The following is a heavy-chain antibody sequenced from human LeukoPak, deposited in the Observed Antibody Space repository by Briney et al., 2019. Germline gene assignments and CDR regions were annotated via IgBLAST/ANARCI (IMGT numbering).Heavy chain of an antibody. CDR2: IYYSGST. J-gene: IGHJ3*02. CDR3: ARERSPGSYYDAFDI. D-gene: IGHD1-26*01. CDR1: GGSISNYY. Sequence: PSETLSLTCTVSGGSISNYYWSWIRQPPGKGLEWIGYIYYSGSTNYNPSLKSRVTISVDTSQNQFSLKLSSVTAADTALYYCARERSPGSYYDAFDIWGQGTMVTVSS. V-gene: IGHV4-59*01.